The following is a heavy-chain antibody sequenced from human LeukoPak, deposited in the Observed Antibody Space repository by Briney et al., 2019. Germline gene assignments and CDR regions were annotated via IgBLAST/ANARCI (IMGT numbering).Heavy chain of an antibody. CDR3: AKGPKYYFDY. CDR1: GFTFSNYA. CDR2: ISGSVSST. Sequence: GGSLRLSCAASGFTFSNYAMSWVRQAPGKGLEWVSGISGSVSSTYYADSVRGRFTISRDNSKNTLSLQMNSLRAEDTAVYYCAKGPKYYFDYWGQGTLVTVSS. V-gene: IGHV3-23*01. J-gene: IGHJ4*02.